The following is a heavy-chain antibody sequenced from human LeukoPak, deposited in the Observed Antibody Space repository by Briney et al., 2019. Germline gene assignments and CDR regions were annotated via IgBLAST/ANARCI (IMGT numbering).Heavy chain of an antibody. CDR2: INTNTGNP. D-gene: IGHD4-17*01. J-gene: IGHJ3*02. CDR1: GYTFTSYA. V-gene: IGHV7-4-1*02. CDR3: ARHPLRDTVTTAGEDAFDI. Sequence: GASVKVSCKASGYTFTSYAMNWVRQAPGQGLEWMGWINTNTGNPTYAQGFTGRFVFSLDTSVSTAYLQISSLKAEDTAVYYCARHPLRDTVTTAGEDAFDIWGQGTMVTVSS.